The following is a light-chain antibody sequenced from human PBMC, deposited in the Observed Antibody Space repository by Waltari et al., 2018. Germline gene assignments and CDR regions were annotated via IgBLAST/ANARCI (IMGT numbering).Light chain of an antibody. Sequence: DIQMTQSPSSLSASVGDRVTLACRASQGIKNDLGWYQQKPGKAPKRLIYSASSLQSGVPPRFSGSGSRTEFTLTISSLQPEDFATYYCLQSNRYPWTFGQGTKVEIK. V-gene: IGKV1-17*01. CDR2: SAS. CDR1: QGIKND. J-gene: IGKJ1*01. CDR3: LQSNRYPWT.